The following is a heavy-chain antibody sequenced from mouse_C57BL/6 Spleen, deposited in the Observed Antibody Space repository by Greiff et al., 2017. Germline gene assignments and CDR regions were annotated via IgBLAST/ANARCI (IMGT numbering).Heavy chain of an antibody. CDR2: ISSGSSTI. CDR1: GFTFSDYG. Sequence: EVMLVESGGGLVKPGGSLKLSCAASGFTFSDYGMHWVRQAPEKGLEWVAYISSGSSTIYYADTVKGRFTISRDNAKNTLFLQMTSLRSEDTAMYYCARKETGTVAMDYWGQGTSGTVSS. D-gene: IGHD4-1*01. V-gene: IGHV5-17*01. J-gene: IGHJ4*01. CDR3: ARKETGTVAMDY.